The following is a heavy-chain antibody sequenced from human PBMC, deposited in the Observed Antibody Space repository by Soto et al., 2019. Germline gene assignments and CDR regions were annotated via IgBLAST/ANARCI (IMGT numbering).Heavy chain of an antibody. J-gene: IGHJ4*02. CDR2: ISYDGSNK. D-gene: IGHD4-17*01. V-gene: IGHV3-30-3*01. CDR1: GFTFINYA. Sequence: GGSLRLSCAASGFTFINYAMHWVRQAPGKGLEWVAVISYDGSNKYYADSVKGRFTISRDNSKNTMYLQMNSLCAEDTAVYHCARDQVKGTMTILWGQGTLVTVS. CDR3: ARDQVKGTMTIL.